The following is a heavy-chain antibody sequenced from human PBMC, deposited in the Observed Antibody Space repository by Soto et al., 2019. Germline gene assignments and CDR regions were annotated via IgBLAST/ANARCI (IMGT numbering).Heavy chain of an antibody. CDR2: IFGDGRR. D-gene: IGHD6-13*01. V-gene: IGHV3-66*01. CDR3: AGYPFQGFGS. CDR1: GFTVGNNY. Sequence: EVQLVESGGGLVQPGGSLRLSCAASGFTVGNNYMSWVRQAPTKGLEWLSVIFGDGRRYYADSVKGRFTVSRDSSENTLFLQINNLRAEDTAVYYCAGYPFQGFGSWGHGTLVTVSS. J-gene: IGHJ5*01.